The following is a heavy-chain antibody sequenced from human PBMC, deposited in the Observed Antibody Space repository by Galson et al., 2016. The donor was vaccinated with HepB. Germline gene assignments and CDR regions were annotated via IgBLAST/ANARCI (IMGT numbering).Heavy chain of an antibody. V-gene: IGHV3-64*01. CDR3: ARGGVGATTSERRQYFDY. D-gene: IGHD1-26*01. CDR2: ISRNGDST. Sequence: SLRLSCAASGFTFSDYAMHWVRHAPGKGLEYISTISRNGDSTYYANSVKGRFTISRDNSKSTLYLQMGSLRADDMAVYYCARGGVGATTSERRQYFDYWGQGTLVTVSS. J-gene: IGHJ4*02. CDR1: GFTFSDYA.